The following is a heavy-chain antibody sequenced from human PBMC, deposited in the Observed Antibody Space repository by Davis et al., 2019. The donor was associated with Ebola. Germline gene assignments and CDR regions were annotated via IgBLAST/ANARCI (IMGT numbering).Heavy chain of an antibody. V-gene: IGHV3-21*01. CDR2: ISSSSRYI. CDR3: ARGDVIIPGARPDY. CDR1: GFTFSTYA. D-gene: IGHD2/OR15-2a*01. Sequence: GGSLRLSCVASGFTFSTYAMSWVRQAPGKGLEWVSSISSSSRYIYYADSLKGRFTISRDNAKNSLYLQMNSLRAADTAVYYCARGDVIIPGARPDYWGQGTPVTVSA. J-gene: IGHJ4*02.